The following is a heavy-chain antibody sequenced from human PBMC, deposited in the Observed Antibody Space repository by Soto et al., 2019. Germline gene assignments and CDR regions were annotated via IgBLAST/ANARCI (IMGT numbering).Heavy chain of an antibody. J-gene: IGHJ4*02. Sequence: QVQLVESGGGVVQHGRSLRLSCAASGFTFSNYIMHWVRQAPGKGLEWVAFILDDGNNKYYADSVKGRFTISRDNSKDTLYLQMNSLRTEDTAVYYCARDDEGGSYCDLGYWGQGTLVTVSS. D-gene: IGHD3-10*01. CDR2: ILDDGNNK. CDR1: GFTFSNYI. CDR3: ARDDEGGSYCDLGY. V-gene: IGHV3-30-3*01.